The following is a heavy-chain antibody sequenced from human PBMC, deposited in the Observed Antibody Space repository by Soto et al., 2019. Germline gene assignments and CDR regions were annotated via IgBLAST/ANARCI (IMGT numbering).Heavy chain of an antibody. V-gene: IGHV1-69*17. CDR2: IIPIFNIT. D-gene: IGHD2-2*03. CDR3: VTDWINLWPSXXXXDV. CDR1: GNTFSSYT. J-gene: IGHJ6*02. Sequence: QVQLVQSGSEVKRPGSSVKVSCKAPGNTFSSYTINWVRQAPGQGLEWMGGIIPIFNITNYAQLFLGRITITADKSTGTAYMELASLTSEDTALYFCVTDWINLWPSXXXXDVWGQATTVTVS.